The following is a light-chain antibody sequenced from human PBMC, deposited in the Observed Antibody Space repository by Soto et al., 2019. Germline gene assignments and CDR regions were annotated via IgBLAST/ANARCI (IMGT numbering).Light chain of an antibody. CDR2: EYN. Sequence: NFMLTQPHSVSGSPGKTVTISCSGSGGSIASNYVQWYRQRPGGAPATIIYEYNQRPSGVPDRFSGSIDTSSNSASLTISGLKTEDEADYYCQSTDNDDRVVFGGGTQLTVL. CDR3: QSTDNDDRVV. J-gene: IGLJ2*01. CDR1: GGSIASNY. V-gene: IGLV6-57*02.